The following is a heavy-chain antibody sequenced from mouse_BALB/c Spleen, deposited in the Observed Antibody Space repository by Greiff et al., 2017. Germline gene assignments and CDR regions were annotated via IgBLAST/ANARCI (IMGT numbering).Heavy chain of an antibody. V-gene: IGHV6-6*02. CDR2: IRLKSNNYAT. CDR3: TLYAMDY. J-gene: IGHJ4*01. Sequence: EVKLMESGGGLVQPGGSMKLSCVASGFTFSNYWMNWVRQSPEKGLEWVAEIRLKSNNYATHYAESVKGRFTISRDDSKSSVYLQMNNLRAEDTGIYYCTLYAMDYWGQGTSVTVSS. CDR1: GFTFSNYW.